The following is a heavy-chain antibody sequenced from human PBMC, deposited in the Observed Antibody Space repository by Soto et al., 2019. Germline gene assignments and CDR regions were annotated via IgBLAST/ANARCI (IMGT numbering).Heavy chain of an antibody. CDR3: ARHIPRSGTVFDY. Sequence: QVQLQESGPGLVKPSETLSLTCTVSGVSISHFYWSWIRQSPGKGLEWIGYISDSGSTHYIPSLESRVAISVDSSKNLFSLRLSSVTVTDTAVYYCARHIPRSGTVFDYWGQGTLVTVSS. J-gene: IGHJ4*02. D-gene: IGHD6-13*01. CDR1: GVSISHFY. V-gene: IGHV4-59*08. CDR2: ISDSGST.